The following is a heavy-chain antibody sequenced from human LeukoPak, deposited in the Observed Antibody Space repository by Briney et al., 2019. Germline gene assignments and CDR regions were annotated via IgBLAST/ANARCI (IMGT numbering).Heavy chain of an antibody. Sequence: SGGSLRLSCAASGFTFSTYAMHWVRQAPGKGLEWVAVISYDGSNEYYADSVKGRFTISRDNARNTLDLQMNSLRDEDTAVFYCARGRLPXLVXGXFDIWGXGTMVTVS. V-gene: IGHV3-30-3*01. CDR2: ISYDGSNE. D-gene: IGHD5-12*01. CDR1: GFTFSTYA. J-gene: IGHJ3*02. CDR3: ARGRLPXLVXGXFDI.